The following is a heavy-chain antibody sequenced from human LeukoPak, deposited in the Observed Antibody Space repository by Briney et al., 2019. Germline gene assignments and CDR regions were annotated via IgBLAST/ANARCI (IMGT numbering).Heavy chain of an antibody. D-gene: IGHD3-22*01. J-gene: IGHJ4*02. CDR1: GFTFSTYG. Sequence: GGSLRLSCAASGFTFSTYGMNWVRQAPGKGLEWVSYISSSGSTIYYADSVKGRFAISRDNAKNSLYLQMNILRAEDTTVYYCARGGVYYDSSGLDYWGQGTLVTVSS. CDR3: ARGGVYYDSSGLDY. CDR2: ISSSGSTI. V-gene: IGHV3-48*04.